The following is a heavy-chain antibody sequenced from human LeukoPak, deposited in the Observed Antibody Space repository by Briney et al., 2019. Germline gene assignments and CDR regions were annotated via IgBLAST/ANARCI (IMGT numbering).Heavy chain of an antibody. V-gene: IGHV1-69*13. D-gene: IGHD2-15*01. CDR2: IIPIFGTA. Sequence: GASVKVSCKASGYTFTSYDINWVRQAPGQGLEWMGGIIPIFGTANYAQKFQGRVTITADESTSTAYMELSSLRSEDTAVYYCASQKGTRYCSGGSCYRSGWYLDLWGRGTLVTVSS. CDR3: ASQKGTRYCSGGSCYRSGWYLDL. CDR1: GYTFTSYD. J-gene: IGHJ2*01.